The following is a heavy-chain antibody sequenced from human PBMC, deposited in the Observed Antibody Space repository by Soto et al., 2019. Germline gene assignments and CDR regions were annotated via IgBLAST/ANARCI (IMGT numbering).Heavy chain of an antibody. CDR2: INPNSGGT. V-gene: IGHV1-2*04. CDR1: GYTFTGYY. CDR3: ARDGGSCSGGSCYPEDYFDY. Sequence: QVQLVQSGAEVKKPGASVKVSCKASGYTFTGYYMHWVRQAPGQGLEWMGWINPNSGGTNYAQKFQGWVTMTRDTSISTAYMELSRLRSDDTAVYYCARDGGSCSGGSCYPEDYFDYWGQGTLVTVSS. J-gene: IGHJ4*02. D-gene: IGHD2-15*01.